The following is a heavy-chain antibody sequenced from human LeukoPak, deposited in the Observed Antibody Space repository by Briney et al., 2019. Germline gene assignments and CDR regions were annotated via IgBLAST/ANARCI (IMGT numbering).Heavy chain of an antibody. CDR1: GFTFSSYG. CDR2: IWYDGSNK. J-gene: IGHJ6*02. D-gene: IGHD3-10*01. CDR3: ARDPYYGSGSYYEGGGYYYYGMDV. V-gene: IGHV3-33*01. Sequence: GRSLRLSCAASGFTFSSYGMHWVRQAPGKGLEWVAVIWYDGSNKYYADSVKGRFTISRDNSKNTLYLQMNSLRAEDTAVYYCARDPYYGSGSYYEGGGYYYYGMDVWGQGTTVTVSS.